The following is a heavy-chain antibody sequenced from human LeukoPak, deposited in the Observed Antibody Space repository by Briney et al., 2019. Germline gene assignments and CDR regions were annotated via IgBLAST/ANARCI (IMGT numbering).Heavy chain of an antibody. CDR2: IYYSGST. J-gene: IGHJ4*02. Sequence: PSETLSLTCTVSGGSISSGGYYWSWIRQHPGKGLEWIRYIYYSGSTYYNPSLKSRVTISVDTSKNQFSLKLSSVTAADTAVYYCARARWMATIAFDYWGQGTLVTVSS. V-gene: IGHV4-31*03. CDR1: GGSISSGGYY. CDR3: ARARWMATIAFDY. D-gene: IGHD5-24*01.